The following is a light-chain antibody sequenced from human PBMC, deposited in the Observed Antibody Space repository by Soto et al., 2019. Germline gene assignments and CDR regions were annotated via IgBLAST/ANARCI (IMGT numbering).Light chain of an antibody. J-gene: IGKJ4*01. CDR3: QQDHNRPLT. V-gene: IGKV1-33*01. CDR2: DAS. Sequence: DIQMTQSPSSLSASVGDRVTITCQASPDIRKYLNWYQQKPGKAPKILIYDASTLETGVPSMFSGSGSGTDFTFTISSLQPEYIATYYCQQDHNRPLTIGGGTKVEIK. CDR1: PDIRKY.